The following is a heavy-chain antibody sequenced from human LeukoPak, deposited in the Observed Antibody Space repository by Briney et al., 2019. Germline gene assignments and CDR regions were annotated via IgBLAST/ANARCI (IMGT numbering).Heavy chain of an antibody. CDR3: ARLRGVVHYYMDV. D-gene: IGHD3-10*01. CDR1: GFTFSSYS. Sequence: GGSLRLSCAASGFTFSSYSMNWVRQAPGKGLEWVSSISSSSYIYYADSVKGRFTISRDNAKNSLYLQMNSLRAEDTAVYYCARLRGVVHYYMDVWGKGTTVTISS. CDR2: ISSSSYI. J-gene: IGHJ6*03. V-gene: IGHV3-21*01.